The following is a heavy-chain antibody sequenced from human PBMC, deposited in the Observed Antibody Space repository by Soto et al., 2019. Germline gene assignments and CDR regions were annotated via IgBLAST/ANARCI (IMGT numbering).Heavy chain of an antibody. Sequence: QVQLVQSGAEVKKPGASVKVSCKASGYTFTSYGISWVRQAPGQGLEWMGWISDYNGNTNYAQKLQDRLTMTTDTSTSTAFIELRSLRSDDTAVYYCEGEIGYDYKYYGMDVLGQGTTVTVFS. D-gene: IGHD5-12*01. CDR2: ISDYNGNT. CDR3: EGEIGYDYKYYGMDV. CDR1: GYTFTSYG. V-gene: IGHV1-18*04. J-gene: IGHJ6*02.